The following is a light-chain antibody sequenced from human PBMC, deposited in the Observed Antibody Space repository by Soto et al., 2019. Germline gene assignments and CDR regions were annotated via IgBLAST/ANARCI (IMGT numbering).Light chain of an antibody. CDR1: SSNIGSNT. J-gene: IGLJ2*01. CDR2: SND. Sequence: HSVLTQSPSASGSSGQKVSISCSGSSSNIGSNTVNWYQLVPGTAPKLLIYSNDQRPSAVPGRFSGSKSGTSASLTISGLQSEDEADYYCATWDDSLNNVIFGGGTQLTVL. V-gene: IGLV1-44*01. CDR3: ATWDDSLNNVI.